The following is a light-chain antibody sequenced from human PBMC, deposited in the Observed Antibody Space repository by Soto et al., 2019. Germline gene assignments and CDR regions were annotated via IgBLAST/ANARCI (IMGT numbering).Light chain of an antibody. Sequence: EIVLTRSPGTLSLSPGERATLSCRASQSVSSRLAWYQHKPGQAPRLLISGASNRATGIPDRFSGSGSGTDFTLTISRLEPEDFAVYYCQQYGNSIPITFGQGTRLEIK. CDR1: QSVSSR. J-gene: IGKJ5*01. CDR2: GAS. CDR3: QQYGNSIPIT. V-gene: IGKV3-20*01.